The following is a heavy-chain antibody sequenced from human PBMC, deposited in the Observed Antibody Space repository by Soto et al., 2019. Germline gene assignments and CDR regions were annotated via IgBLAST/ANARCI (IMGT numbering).Heavy chain of an antibody. V-gene: IGHV4-61*01. CDR1: GDSVSSGNYY. Sequence: SETLSLTCTVSGDSVSSGNYYWSWIRQPPGKGLEWIGYIYHTGSTSYSPSLKSRVTMSVDTSKNQFSLKLRSVTAADTAVYYCARIPVDTYMIYWSDPWGQETLVTV. D-gene: IGHD5-18*01. CDR2: IYHTGST. J-gene: IGHJ5*02. CDR3: ARIPVDTYMIYWSDP.